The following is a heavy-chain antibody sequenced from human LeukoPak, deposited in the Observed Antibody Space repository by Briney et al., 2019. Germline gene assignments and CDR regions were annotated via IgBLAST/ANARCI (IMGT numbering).Heavy chain of an antibody. Sequence: ASVKVSCKASGYTFTSYGISWVRQAPGQGLEWMGWISAYNGNTNYAQKLQGRVTMTTDTSTSTACMELRSLRSDDTAVYYCATESYDFSTPAEYFQHWGQGTLVTVSS. CDR1: GYTFTSYG. D-gene: IGHD3-3*01. CDR3: ATESYDFSTPAEYFQH. CDR2: ISAYNGNT. V-gene: IGHV1-18*01. J-gene: IGHJ1*01.